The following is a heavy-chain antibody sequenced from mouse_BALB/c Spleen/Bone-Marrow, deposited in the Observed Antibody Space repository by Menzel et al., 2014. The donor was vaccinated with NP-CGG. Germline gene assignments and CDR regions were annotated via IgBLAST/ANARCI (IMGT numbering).Heavy chain of an antibody. D-gene: IGHD1-1*01. CDR2: ISNGGGST. Sequence: EVMLVESGGGLVQPGGSLKLPCAASGFTFSSYTMSWVRQTPEKRLEWVAYISNGGGSTYYPDTVKGRFTISRDNAKNTLYLQMSSLKSEDTAMYYCARHYYGSSYFDYWGQGTTLTVSS. J-gene: IGHJ2*01. CDR1: GFTFSSYT. V-gene: IGHV5-12-2*01. CDR3: ARHYYGSSYFDY.